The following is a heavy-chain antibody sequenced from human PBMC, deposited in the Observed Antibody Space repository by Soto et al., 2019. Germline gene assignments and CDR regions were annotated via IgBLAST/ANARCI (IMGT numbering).Heavy chain of an antibody. J-gene: IGHJ6*02. D-gene: IGHD3-9*01. Sequence: QVQLVESGGGVVQPGRSLRLSCAASGFTFSSYGMHWVRQAPGKGLEWVAVISYDGSNKYYADSVKGRFTISRDNSKNTLYLQMNSPRAEDTAVYYCAKDPHYDILTGFRTNGMDVWGQGTTVTVSS. CDR2: ISYDGSNK. V-gene: IGHV3-30*18. CDR1: GFTFSSYG. CDR3: AKDPHYDILTGFRTNGMDV.